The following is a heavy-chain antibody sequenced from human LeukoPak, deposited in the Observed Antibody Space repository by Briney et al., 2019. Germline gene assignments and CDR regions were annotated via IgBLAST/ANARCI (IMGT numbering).Heavy chain of an antibody. Sequence: GGSLRLSCAASGFTFNSYAMSWVRQAPGKGLEWVSAISGSGGSTYYADSVKGRFTISRDNSKNTLYLQMNSLRAEDTAVYYCAKDREDYYDSSGYHSRFFDYWGQGTLVTVSS. D-gene: IGHD3-22*01. V-gene: IGHV3-23*01. J-gene: IGHJ4*02. CDR1: GFTFNSYA. CDR3: AKDREDYYDSSGYHSRFFDY. CDR2: ISGSGGST.